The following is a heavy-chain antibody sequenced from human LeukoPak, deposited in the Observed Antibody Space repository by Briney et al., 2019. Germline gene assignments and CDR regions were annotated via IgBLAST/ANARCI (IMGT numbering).Heavy chain of an antibody. V-gene: IGHV3-48*01. CDR2: IKLDSTIV. CDR1: GFTFSSYS. J-gene: IGHJ4*02. CDR3: ARTGYDSSGYYSDY. Sequence: AGGSLRLSCAASGFTFSSYSMNWVRQAPGKGLEWISYIKLDSTIVKYADSVRGRFTTSRDNAKNSLYLQMNSLRAEDTAMYYCARTGYDSSGYYSDYWGQGTLVTVSS. D-gene: IGHD3-22*01.